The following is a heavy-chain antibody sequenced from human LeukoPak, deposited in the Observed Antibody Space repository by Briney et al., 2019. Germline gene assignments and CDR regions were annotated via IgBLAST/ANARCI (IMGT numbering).Heavy chain of an antibody. CDR2: ISYDGSNK. V-gene: IGHV3-30*18. D-gene: IGHD3-10*01. J-gene: IGHJ4*02. CDR3: AKSFPSGELPDY. Sequence: PGGSLRLSCAAPGFTFSSYGMHWVRQAPGKGLEWVAVISYDGSNKYYADSVKGRLTIYRDNSKNTLYLQMNSLRAEDTAVYYCAKSFPSGELPDYWGQRTLVTVSS. CDR1: GFTFSSYG.